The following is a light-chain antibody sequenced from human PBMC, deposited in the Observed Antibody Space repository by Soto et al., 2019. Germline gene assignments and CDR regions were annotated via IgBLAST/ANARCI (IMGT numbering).Light chain of an antibody. CDR1: QTVRSNY. V-gene: IGKV3-20*01. CDR3: QQYGTSPWT. Sequence: EIVLTQSPGTLSLFPGERATRSCRATQTVRSNYLAWYQQKPGQAPRLLIYIASSRAAGIPDRFSGSGSGTDFTLTISRLEPEDFAVYYCQQYGTSPWTFGQGTKVEIK. J-gene: IGKJ1*01. CDR2: IAS.